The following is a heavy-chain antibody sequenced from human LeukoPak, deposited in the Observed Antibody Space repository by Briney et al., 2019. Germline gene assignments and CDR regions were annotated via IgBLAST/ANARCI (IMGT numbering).Heavy chain of an antibody. CDR2: ISYDGSNK. D-gene: IGHD3-22*01. V-gene: IGHV3-30-3*01. Sequence: GGSLRLSCAASGFTFSGYPIHWVRQAPGKGLEWVAVISYDGSNKYYADSVKGRFTISRDNSKNTLYLQMNNLRAEDTAVYHCARDPDTSGHYSWFDPWGQGTLVTVSS. CDR1: GFTFSGYP. CDR3: ARDPDTSGHYSWFDP. J-gene: IGHJ5*02.